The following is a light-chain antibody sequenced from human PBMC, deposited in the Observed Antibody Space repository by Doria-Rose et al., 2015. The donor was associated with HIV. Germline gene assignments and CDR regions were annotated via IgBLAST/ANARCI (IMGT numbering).Light chain of an antibody. Sequence: TQSPGTLSLSPGERATLSCRASQSFSSTYLAWYQQKPGQAPSLLIYDGSTRTAGIPDRFSASGSGTDFTLTINRLEPEDFALYYCHQYGTSWTFGQGTKVEI. CDR3: HQYGTSWT. J-gene: IGKJ1*01. CDR1: QSFSSTY. CDR2: DGS. V-gene: IGKV3-20*01.